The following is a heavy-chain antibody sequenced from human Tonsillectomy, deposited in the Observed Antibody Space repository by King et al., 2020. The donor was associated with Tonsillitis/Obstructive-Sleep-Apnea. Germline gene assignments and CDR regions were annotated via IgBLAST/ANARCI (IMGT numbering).Heavy chain of an antibody. J-gene: IGHJ4*02. Sequence: VQLVESGGGVVQPGRSLRLSCAASGFTFSSYAMHWVRQAPGKGLEWVAVISYDGSNKYYADSVKGRFTISRDNSKNTLYLQMNSLRAEDTAVYYCARGHYYDSSGAFDYWGQGTLVTVSS. CDR1: GFTFSSYA. CDR2: ISYDGSNK. D-gene: IGHD3-22*01. CDR3: ARGHYYDSSGAFDY. V-gene: IGHV3-30*04.